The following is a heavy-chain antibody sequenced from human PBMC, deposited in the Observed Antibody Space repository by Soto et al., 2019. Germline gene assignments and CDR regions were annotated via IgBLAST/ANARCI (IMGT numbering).Heavy chain of an antibody. CDR2: IKSKIYGETT. Sequence: EVQLVESGGGLAKPGGSLRLYCAASGFTFENAWMNWVRQAPGKGLEWVGRIKSKIYGETTDYAAPVKGRFIISRDDSKNTLYLQMSSLKAEDTAVYYCTSGLIVVVAATRLAGYWDQGTLVTVSS. CDR1: GFTFENAW. J-gene: IGHJ4*02. CDR3: TSGLIVVVAATRLAGY. D-gene: IGHD2-21*02. V-gene: IGHV3-15*07.